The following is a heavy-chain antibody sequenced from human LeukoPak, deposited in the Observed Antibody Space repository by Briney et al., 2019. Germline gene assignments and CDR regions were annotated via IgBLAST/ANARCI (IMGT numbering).Heavy chain of an antibody. CDR1: GFTFSSSW. Sequence: GGSLRLSCAASGFTFSSSWMHWVRQAPGKGLEWVSAISGSGGSTYYADSVKGRFTISRDNSKNTLNLQMNSLRAEDTAVYYCEKKRGYSYGYSDYWGQGTLVTVSS. V-gene: IGHV3-23*01. D-gene: IGHD5-18*01. CDR3: EKKRGYSYGYSDY. J-gene: IGHJ4*02. CDR2: ISGSGGST.